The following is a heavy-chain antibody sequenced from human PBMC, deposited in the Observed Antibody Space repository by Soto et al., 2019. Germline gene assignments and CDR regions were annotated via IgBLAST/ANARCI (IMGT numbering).Heavy chain of an antibody. CDR2: ISAYNGNT. Sequence: ASVKVSCKASGYTFTSYGISWVRQAPGQGLEWMGWISAYNGNTNYAQKLQGRVAMTTDTSTSTAYMELRSLRSDDTAVYYCARDDPDINWFDPWGQGTLVTVSS. V-gene: IGHV1-18*01. CDR3: ARDDPDINWFDP. D-gene: IGHD2-15*01. CDR1: GYTFTSYG. J-gene: IGHJ5*02.